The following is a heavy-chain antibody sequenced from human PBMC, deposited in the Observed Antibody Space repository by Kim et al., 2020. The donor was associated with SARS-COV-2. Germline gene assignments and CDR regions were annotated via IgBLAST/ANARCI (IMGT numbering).Heavy chain of an antibody. D-gene: IGHD3-22*01. J-gene: IGHJ4*02. V-gene: IGHV3-23*01. CDR3: AKDGGLEYYDSSGDYDY. Sequence: VKGRFTISRENSKNSQYLQMTSLRAEDTAVYYCAKDGGLEYYDSSGDYDYWGQGTLVTVSS.